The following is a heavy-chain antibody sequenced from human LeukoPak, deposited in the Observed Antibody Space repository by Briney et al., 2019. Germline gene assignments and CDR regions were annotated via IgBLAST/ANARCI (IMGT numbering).Heavy chain of an antibody. D-gene: IGHD3-22*01. CDR2: IKQVGREK. V-gene: IGHV3-7*01. CDR3: TSSHYYDSSGYSNSYYYYYGMDV. J-gene: IGHJ6*02. CDR1: GFPLSSFW. Sequence: GGPLGPSCAALGFPLSSFWMSWVRRAPGKGLEWVANIKQVGREKYYVDSVKGRFTISRDNAKNSLYLQMNSLRAEDTAVYYCTSSHYYDSSGYSNSYYYYYGMDVWGQGTTVTVSS.